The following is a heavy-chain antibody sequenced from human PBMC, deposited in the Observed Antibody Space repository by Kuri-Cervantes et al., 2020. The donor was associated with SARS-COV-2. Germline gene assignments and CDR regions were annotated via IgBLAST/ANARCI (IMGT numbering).Heavy chain of an antibody. Sequence: SETLSLTCTVSGGPISSYYWSWIRQPPGKGLEWIGYIYYSGSTNYNPSLKSRVTISVDTSKNKFSLKLSTVTAADTAVYYCARGVLVVPAAVIFFDYWGQGTLVTVSS. CDR3: ARGVLVVPAAVIFFDY. CDR1: GGPISSYY. D-gene: IGHD2-2*01. J-gene: IGHJ4*02. V-gene: IGHV4-59*01. CDR2: IYYSGST.